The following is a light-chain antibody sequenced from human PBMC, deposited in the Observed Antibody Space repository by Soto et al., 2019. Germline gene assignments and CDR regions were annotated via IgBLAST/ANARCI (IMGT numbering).Light chain of an antibody. CDR2: AAS. CDR3: QQSYSTPGPT. V-gene: IGKV1-39*01. CDR1: QSISSY. Sequence: DIQMTQSPSSLSASVGDRVTITCRASQSISSYLNWYQQKPGKAPKLLIYAASSLQSGVPSRFSGSGSGTDFTLIISSLQPEDFATYYCQQSYSTPGPTFGPGTKVDIK. J-gene: IGKJ3*01.